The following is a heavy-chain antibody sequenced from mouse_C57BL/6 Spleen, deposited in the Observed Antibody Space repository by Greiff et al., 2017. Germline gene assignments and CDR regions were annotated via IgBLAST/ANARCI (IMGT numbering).Heavy chain of an antibody. V-gene: IGHV1-53*01. D-gene: IGHD2-4*01. Sequence: QVQLQQPGTELVKPGASVKLSCKASGYTFTSYWMHWVKQRPGQGLEWIGNINPSNGGTNYNEKFKSKATLTVDKSSSTAYMQLSSRTSEDSAVYDCAREGYDYSHYYAMDYWGQGTSVTVSS. J-gene: IGHJ4*01. CDR2: INPSNGGT. CDR3: AREGYDYSHYYAMDY. CDR1: GYTFTSYW.